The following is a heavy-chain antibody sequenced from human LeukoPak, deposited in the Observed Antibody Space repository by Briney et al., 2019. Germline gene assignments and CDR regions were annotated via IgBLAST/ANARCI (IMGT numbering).Heavy chain of an antibody. CDR1: GDSVSRSDSY. D-gene: IGHD3-22*01. V-gene: IGHV4-39*01. CDR3: ARRRYYDGSGYLE. CDR2: IYYSGRT. J-gene: IGHJ1*01. Sequence: NSSETLSLTCSVSGDSVSRSDSYWDWIRQPPGKGLEWIGTIYYSGRTYYSPSLKSRVTMSVDPSNNQFSLNLSSVTAADTAVYYCARRRYYDGSGYLEWGQGTLLSVSS.